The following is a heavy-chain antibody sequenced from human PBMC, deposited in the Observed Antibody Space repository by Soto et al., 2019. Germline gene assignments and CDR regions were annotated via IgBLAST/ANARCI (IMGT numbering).Heavy chain of an antibody. V-gene: IGHV2-5*02. CDR1: GFSVRRSGEA. J-gene: IGHJ4*02. CDR2: IYWDDDK. D-gene: IGHD3-9*01. CDR3: AHGHTLTNHGCDS. Sequence: QITLKESGPTLVKPTQTLTLTCTFSGFSVRRSGEAVGWIRQPPGKALEWLALIYWDDDKRYSPSLRSRLTIARGTSDNQVVLTMTNMDPVDTATYYCAHGHTLTNHGCDSWGQGTLVTVSS.